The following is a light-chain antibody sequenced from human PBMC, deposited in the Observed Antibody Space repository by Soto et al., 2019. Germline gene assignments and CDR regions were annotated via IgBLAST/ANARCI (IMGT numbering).Light chain of an antibody. CDR1: SSNIGAGYD. CDR2: LNS. Sequence: QSVLTQPPSVSGAPGQRVTISCTGSSSNIGAGYDVHWYQQLPGTVPKLLIYLNSNRPSGVPDRFSGSKSGTSASLAITGLQAEDEADYYCQSYDSSLSGSVFGGGTKLTVL. J-gene: IGLJ2*01. CDR3: QSYDSSLSGSV. V-gene: IGLV1-40*01.